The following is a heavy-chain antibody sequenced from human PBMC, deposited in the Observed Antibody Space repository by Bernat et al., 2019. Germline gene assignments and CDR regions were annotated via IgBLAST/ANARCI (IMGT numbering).Heavy chain of an antibody. V-gene: IGHV3-48*03. Sequence: EVQLVESGGGLVQPGGSLRLSCAASGFTFSSYEMNWVRQAPGKGLEWVSYISSSGSTIYYADSVKGRFTISRDNAKNSLYLQMNSLIAEDTAVYYCARVDYGGNSDYWGQGTLVTVSS. D-gene: IGHD4-17*01. CDR3: ARVDYGGNSDY. CDR1: GFTFSSYE. CDR2: ISSSGSTI. J-gene: IGHJ4*02.